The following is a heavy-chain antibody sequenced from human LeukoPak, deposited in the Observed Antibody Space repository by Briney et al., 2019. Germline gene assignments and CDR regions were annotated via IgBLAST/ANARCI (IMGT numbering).Heavy chain of an antibody. CDR1: GFTFSSFW. CDR3: ARDSGIAGYYSDY. J-gene: IGHJ4*02. V-gene: IGHV3-7*01. CDR2: IQQDGSER. Sequence: PGGSLRLSCAASGFTFSSFWMSWVRQSPGQGLEWVANIQQDGSERYYVDSVKGRFTISRDNAKNSLYLQMNSLTAEDTAVYYCARDSGIAGYYSDYWGQGSLVTVSS. D-gene: IGHD6-13*01.